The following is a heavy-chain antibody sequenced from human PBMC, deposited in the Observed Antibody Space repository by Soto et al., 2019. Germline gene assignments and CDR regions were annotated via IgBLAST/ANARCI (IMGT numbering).Heavy chain of an antibody. CDR1: GFTFSSYS. Sequence: EVQLVESGGGLVKPGGSLRLSCAASGFTFSSYSMNWVRQAPGKGLEWVSSISSSSSYIYYADSVKGRFTISRDNAKNSLGLIXNSLRAEDTAVYYCARETKGYCSSTSCYAMGAFDIWGQGTMVTVSS. CDR2: ISSSSSYI. D-gene: IGHD2-2*01. V-gene: IGHV3-21*01. CDR3: ARETKGYCSSTSCYAMGAFDI. J-gene: IGHJ3*02.